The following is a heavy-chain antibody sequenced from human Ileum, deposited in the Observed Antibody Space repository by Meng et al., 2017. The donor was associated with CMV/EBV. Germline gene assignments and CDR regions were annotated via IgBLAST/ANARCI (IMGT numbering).Heavy chain of an antibody. D-gene: IGHD1-26*01. CDR3: VGVGAP. J-gene: IGHJ4*02. CDR2: IYASGST. V-gene: IGHV3-66*01. CDR1: GFIVSSTY. Sequence: EGKLVESGGGLVQPGGSLRLSCEASGFIVSSTYMTWVRQAPGKGLEWVSVIYASGSTFYADSVKGRFTISRDNSENTLFLQMSSLRVEDTAVYYCVGVGAPGGQGTLVTVSS.